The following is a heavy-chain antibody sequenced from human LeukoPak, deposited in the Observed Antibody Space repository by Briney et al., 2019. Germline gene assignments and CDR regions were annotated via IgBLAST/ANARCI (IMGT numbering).Heavy chain of an antibody. D-gene: IGHD6-13*01. CDR2: IRYDGSNK. J-gene: IGHJ4*02. V-gene: IGHV3-30*02. CDR1: GFTFSSYG. Sequence: SGGSLRLSCAASGFTFSSYGMHWVRQAPGKRLEWVAFIRYDGSNKYYADSVKGRFTISRDNSKNTLYLQMNSLRAEDTAVYYCATSYSSSWTNDYWGQGTLVTVSS. CDR3: ATSYSSSWTNDY.